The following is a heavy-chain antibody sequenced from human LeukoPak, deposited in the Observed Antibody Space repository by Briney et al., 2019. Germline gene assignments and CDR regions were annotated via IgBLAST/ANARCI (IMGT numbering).Heavy chain of an antibody. V-gene: IGHV1-69*13. CDR2: IIPIFGTA. Sequence: SVKVSCKASGGTLSSYGINWVRQAPGQGLEWMGGIIPIFGTANYAQKFQGRVTITADESTSTAYMELSSLRSEDTAVYYCARTADYVWGSYRPPYNWFDPWGQGTLVTVSS. D-gene: IGHD3-16*02. CDR1: GGTLSSYG. CDR3: ARTADYVWGSYRPPYNWFDP. J-gene: IGHJ5*02.